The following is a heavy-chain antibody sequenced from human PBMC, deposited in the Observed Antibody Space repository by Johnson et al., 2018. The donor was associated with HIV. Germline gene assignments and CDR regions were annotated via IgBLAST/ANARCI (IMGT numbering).Heavy chain of an antibody. CDR2: VSWNSGSI. CDR3: AKDIITMIVPSGGAFDI. V-gene: IGHV3-9*01. Sequence: ESGGGVVQPGRSLRLSCAASGFTFSSYAMHWVQQAPGKGLEWVSGVSWNSGSIGYADSVKGRFTISRDNAKNSLYLQMNSLRAEDTALYYCAKDIITMIVPSGGAFDIWGQGTMVTVSS. CDR1: GFTFSSYA. J-gene: IGHJ3*02. D-gene: IGHD3-22*01.